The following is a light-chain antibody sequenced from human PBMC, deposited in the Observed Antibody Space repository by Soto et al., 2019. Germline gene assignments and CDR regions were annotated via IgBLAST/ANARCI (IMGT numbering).Light chain of an antibody. CDR1: QSVRSN. J-gene: IGKJ5*01. V-gene: IGKV3-15*01. CDR3: QQYDQWPPIT. Sequence: EIVLTQSPGTLSLSSVESAALSCRASQSVRSNLAWYQQKAGQAPRLLIYDASTRATGIPDRFSASGSGREFTLTISSLQSEDFAVYYCQQYDQWPPITFGQGTRLEIK. CDR2: DAS.